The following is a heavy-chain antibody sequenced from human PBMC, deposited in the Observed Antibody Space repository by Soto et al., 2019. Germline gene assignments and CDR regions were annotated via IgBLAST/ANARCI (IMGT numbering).Heavy chain of an antibody. V-gene: IGHV5-51*01. D-gene: IGHD1-7*01. CDR2: IYPGDSDT. CDR3: ARVAGSWNYGHNWFDL. CDR1: GYSFTSYW. Sequence: PGESLKIYCKGSGYSFTSYWIGWVRQMPGKGLEWMGIIYPGDSDTRYSPSFQGQVTISADKSISTAYLQWSSLKASDTAMYYCARVAGSWNYGHNWFDLWGQGTLVTVST. J-gene: IGHJ5*02.